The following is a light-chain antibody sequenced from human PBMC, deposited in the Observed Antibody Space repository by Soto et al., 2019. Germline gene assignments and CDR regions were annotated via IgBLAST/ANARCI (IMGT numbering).Light chain of an antibody. V-gene: IGLV2-14*01. Sequence: QSVLTQPASVSGSPGQSITISCTGTSSDVGGYNYVSWYQQHPGKAPKLMIYEVSNRPSGVSNRFSGSKSGNTASLTLSGLQAEDEADYYCSSYTSSSTLDVFGTGTKLTVL. CDR1: SSDVGGYNY. CDR3: SSYTSSSTLDV. J-gene: IGLJ1*01. CDR2: EVS.